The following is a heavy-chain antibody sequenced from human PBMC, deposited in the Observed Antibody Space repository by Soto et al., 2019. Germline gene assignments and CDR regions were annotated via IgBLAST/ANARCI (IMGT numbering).Heavy chain of an antibody. CDR1: GGTFSSYA. Sequence: QVQLVQSGAEVKKPESSVKVSCKASGGTFSSYAISWVRQAPGEGLEWMGGIIPIFGTANYAQKSQGRVTITADESTSTAYMELSSLRSEDTAAYYCARRWGTNYYYYGMDVWGQGTTVTVSS. D-gene: IGHD7-27*01. J-gene: IGHJ6*02. V-gene: IGHV1-69*12. CDR2: IIPIFGTA. CDR3: ARRWGTNYYYYGMDV.